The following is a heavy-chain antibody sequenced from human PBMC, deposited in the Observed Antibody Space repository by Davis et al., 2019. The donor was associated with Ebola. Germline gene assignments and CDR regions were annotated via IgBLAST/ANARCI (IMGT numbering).Heavy chain of an antibody. CDR2: IIPIFGTA. Sequence: SVKVSCKASGGTFSSYAISWVRQAPGQGLEWMGGIIPIFGTANYAQKFQGRVTITADESTSTAYMELSSLRSEDTAVYYCAREVYVVPAAMTVNWFDPWGQGTLVTVSS. CDR3: AREVYVVPAAMTVNWFDP. J-gene: IGHJ5*02. CDR1: GGTFSSYA. V-gene: IGHV1-69*13. D-gene: IGHD2-2*01.